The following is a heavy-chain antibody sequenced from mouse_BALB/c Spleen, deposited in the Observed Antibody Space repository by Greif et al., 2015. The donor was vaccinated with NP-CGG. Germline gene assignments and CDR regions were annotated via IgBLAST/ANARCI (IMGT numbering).Heavy chain of an antibody. CDR2: IDPANGNT. CDR1: GFNIKDTY. V-gene: IGHV14-3*02. Sequence: VQLQQSGAELVKPGASVKLSCTASGFNIKDTYMHWVKQRPEQGLEWIGRIDPANGNTKYDPKFQGKATITADTSSDTAYLQLSSLTSEDTAVYYCARWDWYFDVWGAGTTVTVSS. CDR3: ARWDWYFDV. J-gene: IGHJ1*01.